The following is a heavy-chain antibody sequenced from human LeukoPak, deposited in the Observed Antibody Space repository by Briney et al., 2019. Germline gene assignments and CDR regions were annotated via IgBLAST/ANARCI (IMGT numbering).Heavy chain of an antibody. J-gene: IGHJ5*02. CDR2: ISSSSSYI. CDR3: ARDPVYCSSTSCYPHNWFDP. D-gene: IGHD2-2*01. CDR1: GFTFSSYS. V-gene: IGHV3-21*01. Sequence: GGSLRLSCAASGFTFSSYSMNWVRQAPGKGLEWVSSISSSSSYIYYADSVKGRFTISRDNAKNSLYLQMSSLRAEDTAVYYCARDPVYCSSTSCYPHNWFDPWGQGTLVTVSS.